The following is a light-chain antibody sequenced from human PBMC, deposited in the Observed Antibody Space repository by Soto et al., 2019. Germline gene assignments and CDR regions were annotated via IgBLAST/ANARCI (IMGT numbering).Light chain of an antibody. CDR3: QQYGSSPFT. V-gene: IGKV3-20*01. Sequence: MVLTQSPGTLSLSPGERATLSCRASQSVSSSYLAWYQQKPGQAPRILIYGASSRATGIPARFSGSGSGTDFTLTISRLEPEDYAVYYCQQYGSSPFTFGPGTKVDIK. CDR1: QSVSSSY. J-gene: IGKJ3*01. CDR2: GAS.